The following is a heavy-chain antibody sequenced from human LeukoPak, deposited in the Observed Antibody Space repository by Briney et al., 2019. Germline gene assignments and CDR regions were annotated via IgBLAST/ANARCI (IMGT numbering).Heavy chain of an antibody. CDR1: GGTFSSYA. J-gene: IGHJ4*02. CDR2: IIPILGIA. CDR3: ARDGEQQLGLDY. Sequence: ASVKVSCKASGGTFSSYAISWVRQAPGQGLEWMGRIIPILGIANYAQKLQGRVTMTTDTSTSTAYMELRSLRSDDTAVYYCARDGEQQLGLDYWGQGTLVTVSS. V-gene: IGHV1-69*04. D-gene: IGHD6-13*01.